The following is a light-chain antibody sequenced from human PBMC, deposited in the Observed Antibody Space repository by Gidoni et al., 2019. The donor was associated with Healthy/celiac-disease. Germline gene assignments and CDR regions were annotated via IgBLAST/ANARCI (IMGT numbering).Light chain of an antibody. CDR3: QQSYSTPQT. Sequence: DIQMPQSPSSLSASVGDRVTITCRASQSISSYLNWYQQKPGKAPKLLIYAASSLQSGVPSRFSGSGSGTDFTLTISSLQPEDFATYYCQQSYSTPQTFGQXTKVEIK. J-gene: IGKJ1*01. CDR2: AAS. CDR1: QSISSY. V-gene: IGKV1-39*01.